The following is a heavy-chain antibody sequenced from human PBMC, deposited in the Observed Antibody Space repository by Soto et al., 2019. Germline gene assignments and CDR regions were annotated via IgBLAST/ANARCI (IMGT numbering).Heavy chain of an antibody. J-gene: IGHJ4*02. Sequence: QVQLQESGPGLVKPSETLSLTCTVSGGSISSYYWSWIRQPPGKGLEWIGYIYYSGSTNYNPPLKSRVTLSVDTSKNQFSLKLSSVTAADTAVYYCARTKVAATFDYWGQGTLVTVSS. D-gene: IGHD6-19*01. CDR1: GGSISSYY. CDR3: ARTKVAATFDY. CDR2: IYYSGST. V-gene: IGHV4-59*01.